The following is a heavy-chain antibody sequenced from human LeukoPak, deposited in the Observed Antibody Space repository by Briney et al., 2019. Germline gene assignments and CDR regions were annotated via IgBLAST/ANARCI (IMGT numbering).Heavy chain of an antibody. CDR3: ARLRYFDWLCNDY. CDR2: ISAYNGNT. J-gene: IGHJ4*02. CDR1: GGTFSSYA. V-gene: IGHV1-18*01. Sequence: ASVKVSCKASGGTFSSYAISWVRQAPGQGLEWMGWISAYNGNTNYAQKLQGRVTMTTDTSTSTAYMELRSLRSDDTAVYYCARLRYFDWLCNDYWGQGTLVTVSS. D-gene: IGHD3-9*01.